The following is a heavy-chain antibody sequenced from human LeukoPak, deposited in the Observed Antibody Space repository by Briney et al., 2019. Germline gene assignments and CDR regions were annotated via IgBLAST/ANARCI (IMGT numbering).Heavy chain of an antibody. D-gene: IGHD1-26*01. CDR2: ISSDGGST. J-gene: IGHJ4*02. Sequence: GGSLRLSCAASGFTFSTYPMHWVRQAPGKGLEYVSAISSDGGSTYYANSVKGRFIISRDNSKNTLYLQMGSLRAEDMAIYYCARVYSGSYFSDYWGQGTLVTVSS. CDR1: GFTFSTYP. V-gene: IGHV3-64*01. CDR3: ARVYSGSYFSDY.